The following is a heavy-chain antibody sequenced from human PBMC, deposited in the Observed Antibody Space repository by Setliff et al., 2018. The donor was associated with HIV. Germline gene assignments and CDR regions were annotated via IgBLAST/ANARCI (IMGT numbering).Heavy chain of an antibody. Sequence: PSETLSLTCAVSGGTFSLHYYTWIRQSPLRGLEWIGKINHSGGTRYNPSLESRVTMSLDSSRKQFSLRLISVTAADTAVYYCASAWTDFGDKNDVFDIWGQGTMVTVSS. D-gene: IGHD4-17*01. J-gene: IGHJ3*02. CDR3: ASAWTDFGDKNDVFDI. CDR2: INHSGGT. V-gene: IGHV4-34*01. CDR1: GGTFSLHY.